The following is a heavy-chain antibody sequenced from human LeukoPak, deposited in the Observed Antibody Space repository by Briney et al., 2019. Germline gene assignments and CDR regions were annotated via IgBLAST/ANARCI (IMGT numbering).Heavy chain of an antibody. J-gene: IGHJ4*02. V-gene: IGHV4-59*01. CDR1: GGSMSSYY. Sequence: SETLSLTCAVSGGSMSSYYWSWIRQPPGKGLEWIGYIYYSGSTNYNPSLKSRVTISIDTSKNQFSLKLSSVTAADTAVYYCARGAGAGFDYWGQGTLVTVSS. CDR2: IYYSGST. D-gene: IGHD7-27*01. CDR3: ARGAGAGFDY.